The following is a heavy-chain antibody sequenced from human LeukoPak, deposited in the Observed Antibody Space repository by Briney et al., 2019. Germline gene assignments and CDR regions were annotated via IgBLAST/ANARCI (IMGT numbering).Heavy chain of an antibody. CDR1: GFTFRTYG. V-gene: IGHV3-30*02. Sequence: GGSLRLSCAASGFTFRTYGMHWVRQAPGKGMEWVAFIRNDGSDQYYGDSVKGRFTISRDSSKNTVFLQMNTLRVEDTAVYYCAKDRRSGLLDYWGQGTLVTVSS. D-gene: IGHD5-12*01. J-gene: IGHJ4*02. CDR3: AKDRRSGLLDY. CDR2: IRNDGSDQ.